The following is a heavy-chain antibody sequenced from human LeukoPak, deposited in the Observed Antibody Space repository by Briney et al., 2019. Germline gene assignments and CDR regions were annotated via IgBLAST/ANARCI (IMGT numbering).Heavy chain of an antibody. CDR2: IYYSGST. CDR1: GGYIRSHY. D-gene: IGHD3-22*01. J-gene: IGHJ4*02. CDR3: ARVRSVPRYDSSGYQLGYFDY. Sequence: SETLSLTCTVSGGYIRSHYWSWLRQPPGKGLEWIGYIYYSGSTNYNPSLKSRVTISVDTSKKQLSLKLGSVTAADTAVYYCARVRSVPRYDSSGYQLGYFDYWGQGTLVTVSS. V-gene: IGHV4-59*11.